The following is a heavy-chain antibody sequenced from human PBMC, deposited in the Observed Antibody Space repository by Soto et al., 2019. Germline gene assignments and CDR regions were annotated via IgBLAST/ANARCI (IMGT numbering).Heavy chain of an antibody. CDR3: ARGGEKFDY. D-gene: IGHD3-10*01. Sequence: ASVKVSCKASGYTFITYGLSWVRQAPGRGFEWMGWISTFNGNTNYAQKFQGRVTMTTDTSTSTAYMELRSLGSDDTAVYYCARGGEKFDYWGQGALVTVSS. CDR2: ISTFNGNT. V-gene: IGHV1-18*01. J-gene: IGHJ4*02. CDR1: GYTFITYG.